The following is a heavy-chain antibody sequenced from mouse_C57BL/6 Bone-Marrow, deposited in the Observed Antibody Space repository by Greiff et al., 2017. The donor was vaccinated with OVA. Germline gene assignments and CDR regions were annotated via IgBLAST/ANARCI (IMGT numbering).Heavy chain of an antibody. D-gene: IGHD2-3*01. CDR1: GYSITSGYY. V-gene: IGHV3-6*01. CDR3: ARVDGSLDYYAMDY. J-gene: IGHJ4*01. CDR2: ISYDGSN. Sequence: EVQRVESGPGLVKPSQSLSLTCSVTGYSITSGYYWNWIRQFPGNKLEWMGYISYDGSNNYNPSLKNRISITRDTSKNQFFLKLNSVTTEDTATYYCARVDGSLDYYAMDYWGQGTSVTVSS.